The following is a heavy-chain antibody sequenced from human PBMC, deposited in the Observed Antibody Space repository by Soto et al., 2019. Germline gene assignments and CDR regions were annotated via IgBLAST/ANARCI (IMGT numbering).Heavy chain of an antibody. CDR2: IWYDGSNK. CDR1: GFTFSSYG. CDR3: VKFDGVYYYYYGMDV. D-gene: IGHD3-16*01. V-gene: IGHV3-33*01. Sequence: QVQLVESGGGVVQPGRSLRLSCAASGFTFSSYGMHWVRQAPGKGLEWVAVIWYDGSNKYYADSVKGRFTISRDNSKKTLYLQMNSLRAEDTAVYYCVKFDGVYYYYYGMDVWGQGTTVTVSS. J-gene: IGHJ6*02.